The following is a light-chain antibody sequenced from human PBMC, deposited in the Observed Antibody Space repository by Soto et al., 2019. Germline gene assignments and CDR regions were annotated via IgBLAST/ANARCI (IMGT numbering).Light chain of an antibody. CDR3: CSYAGSSTSPYV. V-gene: IGLV2-23*02. CDR1: SSDVGSYNL. CDR2: EFS. Sequence: QSVLTQPASGSRCPGQSSSIPRTGTSSDVGSYNLVSGYQQHTGKAPKLMIYEFSKRPSGVSSRFAGSKSGNTASLTISGLQAEAEADYYCCSYAGSSTSPYVFGPGTKFTVL. J-gene: IGLJ1*01.